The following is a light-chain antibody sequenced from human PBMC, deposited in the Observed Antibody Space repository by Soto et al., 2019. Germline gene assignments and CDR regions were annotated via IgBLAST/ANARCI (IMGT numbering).Light chain of an antibody. CDR1: QGISSY. Sequence: AIRMTQSPSSLSASTGDRVTITCRASQGISSYLAWYQQKPGKAHKLLIYAAYTLQSGVQSRFSGSGSGTDFTLTIRCLQSEDFATYYCQPYNSYSWTVGQGPKVEI. J-gene: IGKJ1*01. CDR3: QPYNSYSWT. V-gene: IGKV1-8*01. CDR2: AAY.